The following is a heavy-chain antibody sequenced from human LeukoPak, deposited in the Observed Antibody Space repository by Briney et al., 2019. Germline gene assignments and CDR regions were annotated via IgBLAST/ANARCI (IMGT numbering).Heavy chain of an antibody. D-gene: IGHD1-26*01. CDR1: GYIFTRNG. CDR3: ARDGIVGPNWFDP. CDR2: ISAYNGNT. Sequence: ASVKVSCKASGYIFTRNGISWMRQAPGRGLEWMGWISAYNGNTNYAQKFQGRVAMTTETSTSTAYMELRSLRSDDTAAYYCARDGIVGPNWFDPWGQGTLVTVSS. J-gene: IGHJ5*02. V-gene: IGHV1-18*01.